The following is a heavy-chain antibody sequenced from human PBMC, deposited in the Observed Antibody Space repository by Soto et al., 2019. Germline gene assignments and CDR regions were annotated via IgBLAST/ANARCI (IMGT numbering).Heavy chain of an antibody. J-gene: IGHJ4*02. D-gene: IGHD5-12*01. V-gene: IGHV3-21*06. CDR3: ARDLQMATIRGGDY. CDR2: ISSSTTHI. Sequence: GGSLRLSCTASGFTFNTYNMNWVRRAPGRGLEWVSSISSSTTHILYADSVKGRFTISRDNGKNSLYLQMNSLRAEDTAVYYCARDLQMATIRGGDYWGQGTQVTVSS. CDR1: GFTFNTYN.